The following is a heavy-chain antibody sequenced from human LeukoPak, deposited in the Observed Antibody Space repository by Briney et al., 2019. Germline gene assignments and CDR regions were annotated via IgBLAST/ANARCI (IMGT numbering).Heavy chain of an antibody. J-gene: IGHJ3*01. CDR1: GFTFSNYW. V-gene: IGHV3-7*01. Sequence: GGSLRLSCAASGFTFSNYWMTWVRQAPGKGLEWVANINQDGSEQYYMDSVRGRFTISRESAKNSPYLQMNSLRAEDTAVYYCARGVTTRVDAFDFWGQGTMVTVSS. CDR3: ARGVTTRVDAFDF. D-gene: IGHD4-17*01. CDR2: INQDGSEQ.